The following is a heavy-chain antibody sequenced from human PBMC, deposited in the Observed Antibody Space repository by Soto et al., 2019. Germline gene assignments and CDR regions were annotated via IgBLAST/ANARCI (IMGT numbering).Heavy chain of an antibody. D-gene: IGHD1-26*01. Sequence: QGQLHQWGPGRLKPWEPRSPTCAANGGSFRGYSGGGSPQPPVKGLEWIGEINHRGGTNYNPSLKSRVTISVDTSKNQFSLKLSSVTAADTAVFYCARLRWEQPWVFDYWGQGTLVTVSS. J-gene: IGHJ4*02. V-gene: IGHV4-34*01. CDR1: GGSFRGYS. CDR2: INHRGGT. CDR3: ARLRWEQPWVFDY.